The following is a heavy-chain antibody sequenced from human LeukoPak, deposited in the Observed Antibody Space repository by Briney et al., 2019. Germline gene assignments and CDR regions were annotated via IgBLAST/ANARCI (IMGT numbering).Heavy chain of an antibody. CDR2: IKHDGIEM. V-gene: IGHV3-7*01. CDR1: GFSFSNYW. Sequence: TGGSLRLSCAASGFSFSNYWMSWVRQAPGKGLEWVANIKHDGIEMNYADSAKGRFTISRDNSKNTLYLQMDSLRAEDTAMYYCARSLGGGDWYFDYWGQGTLVTVSS. CDR3: ARSLGGGDWYFDY. J-gene: IGHJ4*02. D-gene: IGHD2-21*01.